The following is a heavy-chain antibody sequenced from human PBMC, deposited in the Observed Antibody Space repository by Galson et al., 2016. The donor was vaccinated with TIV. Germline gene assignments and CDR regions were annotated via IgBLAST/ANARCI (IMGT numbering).Heavy chain of an antibody. CDR1: GGTFSSYS. V-gene: IGHV1-69*02. CDR2: IIPMVGMT. D-gene: IGHD1-26*01. CDR3: ARRYSGSKNGFDM. J-gene: IGHJ3*02. Sequence: SVKVSCKASGGTFSSYSVSWVRQAPGQGLEWMGRIIPMVGMTNYAQKFQGKITITAVRSTNTAYLELSSLRSEDTAVYYCARRYSGSKNGFDMWGQGAMVTVSS.